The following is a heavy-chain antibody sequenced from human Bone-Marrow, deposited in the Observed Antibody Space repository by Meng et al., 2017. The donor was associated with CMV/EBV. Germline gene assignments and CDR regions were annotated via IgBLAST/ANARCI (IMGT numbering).Heavy chain of an antibody. CDR3: ARVFTREGSAFNAFDI. Sequence: LSLTCAASGFTFSRYWMSWVRQAPGKGLEWVANIKPDGSDTDYLDSVKGRFAISRDNARNSLYLNLDSLRAQDTAVYYCARVFTREGSAFNAFDIWGQGTVVTVSS. D-gene: IGHD2-15*01. CDR1: GFTFSRYW. J-gene: IGHJ3*02. V-gene: IGHV3-7*01. CDR2: IKPDGSDT.